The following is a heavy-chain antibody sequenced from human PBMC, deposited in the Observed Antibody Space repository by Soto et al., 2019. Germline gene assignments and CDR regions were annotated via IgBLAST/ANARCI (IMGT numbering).Heavy chain of an antibody. Sequence: QVQLVQSGAEVKKPGASVKVSCKASGYTFTSYGISWVRQAPGQGLEWMGWISAYNGNTNYAQKLQGRVTMTTDTSAGTADMELRSLRSDDTAVYYCAREDDYVWGSYRYFDYWGQGTLVTVSS. CDR3: AREDDYVWGSYRYFDY. V-gene: IGHV1-18*01. D-gene: IGHD3-16*02. J-gene: IGHJ4*02. CDR1: GYTFTSYG. CDR2: ISAYNGNT.